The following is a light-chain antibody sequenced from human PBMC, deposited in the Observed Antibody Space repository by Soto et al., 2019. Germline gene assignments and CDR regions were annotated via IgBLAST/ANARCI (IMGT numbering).Light chain of an antibody. Sequence: DIQMTQSPSSVSVSAGDRVTITCRASQGISNWLAWYQQKPGKAPKLLIYGASSLQSGVPSRFSGSGSGTDFSLTISSLQPADFATYYCQQTNSFPLTFGPGTKVDIK. CDR3: QQTNSFPLT. V-gene: IGKV1-12*01. J-gene: IGKJ3*01. CDR2: GAS. CDR1: QGISNW.